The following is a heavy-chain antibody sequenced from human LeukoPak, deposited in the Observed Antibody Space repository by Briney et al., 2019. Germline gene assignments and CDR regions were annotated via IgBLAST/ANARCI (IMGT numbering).Heavy chain of an antibody. V-gene: IGHV4-59*01. CDR1: GGSMRSYY. J-gene: IGHJ4*02. CDR2: ISDSGST. CDR3: ARDNWNYPTHFFDY. D-gene: IGHD1-7*01. Sequence: NPSETLSLTCTVSGGSMRSYYWSWIRQPPGKGLEWIGYISDSGSTDYKSSLKSRVSMSVDTSKNQFPLKLSSVTAADTAVYYCARDNWNYPTHFFDYWGQGTLVTVSS.